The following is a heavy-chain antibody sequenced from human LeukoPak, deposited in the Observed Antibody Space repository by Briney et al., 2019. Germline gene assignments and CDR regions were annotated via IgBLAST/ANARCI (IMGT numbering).Heavy chain of an antibody. CDR3: AREVGYNYDF. CDR2: INPKSGGT. J-gene: IGHJ4*02. V-gene: IGHV1-2*02. CDR1: GNTFTADF. D-gene: IGHD1-26*01. Sequence: ASVTVPCKASGNTFTADFLHWVRQAPGQGLEWMGWINPKSGGTYYAQRFQGRVTMTRDTSITTAYMEVTSLRSDDTAVYYCAREVGYNYDFWGQGTLVTVSS.